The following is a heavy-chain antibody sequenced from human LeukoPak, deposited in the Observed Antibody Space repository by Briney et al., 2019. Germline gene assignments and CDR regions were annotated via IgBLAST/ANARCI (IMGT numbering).Heavy chain of an antibody. CDR1: GYIFTSDW. D-gene: IGHD1-14*01. Sequence: GESLKISCQGSGYIFTSDWIAWVRQMPGKGLEWMGIIYPGDSDTRYSPSFQGHVTISADKSISTAYLQWTSLKASDTAMYYCARQGLPGTYTYRGQGTLASVSS. V-gene: IGHV5-51*01. CDR3: ARQGLPGTYTY. J-gene: IGHJ4*01. CDR2: IYPGDSDT.